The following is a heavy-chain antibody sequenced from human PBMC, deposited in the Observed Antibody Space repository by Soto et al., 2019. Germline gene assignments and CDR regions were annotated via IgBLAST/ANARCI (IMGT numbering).Heavy chain of an antibody. CDR2: IYYSGST. V-gene: IGHV4-61*05. CDR1: GGSISSSSYY. J-gene: IGHJ4*02. D-gene: IGHD3-3*01. CDR3: AGGFWSGYYHFDY. Sequence: SETLSLTCTVSGGSISSSSYYWGWIRQPPGEGLEWIGYIYYSGSTNYNPSLKSRVTISVDTSKNQFSLKLSSVTAADTAVYYCAGGFWSGYYHFDYWGQGTLVTVSS.